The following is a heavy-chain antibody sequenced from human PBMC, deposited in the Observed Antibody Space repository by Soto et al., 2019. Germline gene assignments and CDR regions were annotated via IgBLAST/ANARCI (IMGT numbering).Heavy chain of an antibody. CDR1: GFTFSSYV. J-gene: IGHJ3*02. CDR3: AKRRAVSHNDAFDI. V-gene: IGHV3-23*01. CDR2: ISTSGSSI. Sequence: EVQLLESGGGLVQPGGSLRLSCEASGFTFSSYVMSWVRQTPGKGLEWVSGISTSGSSIYYADSVKGRFTISRDNSKSRLHMQMNSLRVEDTAVYYCAKRRAVSHNDAFDIWGQGTMVTVSS.